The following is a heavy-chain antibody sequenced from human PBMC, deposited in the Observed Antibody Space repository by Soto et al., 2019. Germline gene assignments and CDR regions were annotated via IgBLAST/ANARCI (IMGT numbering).Heavy chain of an antibody. CDR2: INWNGGST. D-gene: IGHD6-19*01. Sequence: EVQLVESGGGVVRPGGSLRLSCAASGFTFDDYGMSWVRQAPGKGLEWVSGINWNGGSTGYADSVKGRFTISRDNAKNSLYLQMNSLRAEDTALYYCARDLEAVAGKGPAEYFQHWGQGTLVTVSS. J-gene: IGHJ1*01. CDR3: ARDLEAVAGKGPAEYFQH. CDR1: GFTFDDYG. V-gene: IGHV3-20*04.